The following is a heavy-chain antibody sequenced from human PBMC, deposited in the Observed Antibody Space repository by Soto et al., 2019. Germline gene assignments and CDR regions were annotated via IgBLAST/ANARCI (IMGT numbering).Heavy chain of an antibody. CDR1: GFTFSSYG. J-gene: IGHJ4*02. CDR3: AKDRGGSYAPGDY. CDR2: ISYDGSNK. Sequence: QVQLVESGGGVVQPGRSLRLSCAASGFTFSSYGMHWVRQAPGKGLEWVAVISYDGSNKYYADSVKGRFTISRDNSKSTLYLQMNSLRAEDTAVYYCAKDRGGSYAPGDYWGQGTLVTVSS. D-gene: IGHD1-26*01. V-gene: IGHV3-30*18.